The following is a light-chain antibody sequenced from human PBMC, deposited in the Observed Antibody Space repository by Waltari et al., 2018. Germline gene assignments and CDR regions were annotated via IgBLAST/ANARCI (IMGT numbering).Light chain of an antibody. CDR1: LSVFYRSNNKNF. CDR2: WAS. Sequence: DIVMTQSPDSLPVSLGDTVTISCKSSLSVFYRSNNKNFLAWYQLKPGQPLKLLIYWASTRESVVPDRFSGSGSGTNFTLTISSLQAEDVAIYYCQQYYGTFPTFGQGTKLEI. CDR3: QQYYGTFPT. V-gene: IGKV4-1*01. J-gene: IGKJ1*01.